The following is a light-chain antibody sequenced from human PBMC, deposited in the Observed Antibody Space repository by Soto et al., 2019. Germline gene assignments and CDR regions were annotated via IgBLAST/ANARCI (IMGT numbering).Light chain of an antibody. V-gene: IGKV1-5*03. CDR1: QTISRW. Sequence: DIQMTQSPSTLSASIGDRVTITCRASQTISRWLAWYQQIPGKPPKLLIYKASILQSGVPSRFSGSGSGTEFTLTISGLQPYDFATYYCQEYDTHTYTFGQGTRLDIK. J-gene: IGKJ2*01. CDR3: QEYDTHTYT. CDR2: KAS.